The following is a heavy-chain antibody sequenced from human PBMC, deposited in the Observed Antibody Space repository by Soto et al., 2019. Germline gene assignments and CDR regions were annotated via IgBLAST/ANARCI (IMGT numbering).Heavy chain of an antibody. CDR2: IYYSGST. J-gene: IGHJ4*02. V-gene: IGHV4-59*01. D-gene: IGHD5-12*01. CDR1: GGSISSYY. CDR3: ARSYDYGSYYFAY. Sequence: PSETLSLTCTVSGGSISSYYWSWIRQPPGKGLEWIGYIYYSGSTNYNPSLKSRVTISVDTSKNQFSLKLSSVTAADTAVYYCARSYDYGSYYFAYWGQGTLVTVSS.